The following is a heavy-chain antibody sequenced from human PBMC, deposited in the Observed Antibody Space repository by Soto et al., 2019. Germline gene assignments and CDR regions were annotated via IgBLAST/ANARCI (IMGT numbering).Heavy chain of an antibody. D-gene: IGHD3-10*01. V-gene: IGHV1-46*03. Sequence: QVQLVQSGAEVKKPGASVKVSCKASGYIFTSYYIHWVRQAPGQGLQWMGWINPFDGRRMFAQRFQGRITMVGDMSLRTVHREVRSLRSETTAVDYCSRGDPGETSLVDHWGKRPLVSVSS. CDR2: INPFDGRR. J-gene: IGHJ4*02. CDR1: GYIFTSYY. CDR3: SRGDPGETSLVDH.